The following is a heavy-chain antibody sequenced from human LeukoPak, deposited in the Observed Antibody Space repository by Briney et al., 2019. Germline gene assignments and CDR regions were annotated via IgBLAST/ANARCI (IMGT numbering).Heavy chain of an antibody. D-gene: IGHD3-22*01. CDR1: GFTFSSYA. Sequence: GGSLRLSCAAPGFTFSSYAMHWVRQAPGKGLEWVAVISYDGSNNYYADSVKGRFTISRDTSKNTLYLQMNSLRAEDTAVYYCARSPSKYYYDSSGYSRGIDYWGQGTLVTVSS. CDR2: ISYDGSNN. J-gene: IGHJ4*02. V-gene: IGHV3-30*04. CDR3: ARSPSKYYYDSSGYSRGIDY.